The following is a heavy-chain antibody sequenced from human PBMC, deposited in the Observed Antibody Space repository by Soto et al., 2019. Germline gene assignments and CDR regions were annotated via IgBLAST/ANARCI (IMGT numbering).Heavy chain of an antibody. CDR2: IYYSGST. V-gene: IGHV4-31*03. D-gene: IGHD1-26*01. Sequence: SETLSLTCTVSGCSISSGGYYWSWIRQHPGKGLEWIGYIYYSGSTYYNPSLKSRVTISVDTSKNQFSLKLSSVTAADTAVYYCARDRAKRERWLQSTFYYGMDVWGQGTTVTVSS. CDR1: GCSISSGGYY. J-gene: IGHJ6*02. CDR3: ARDRAKRERWLQSTFYYGMDV.